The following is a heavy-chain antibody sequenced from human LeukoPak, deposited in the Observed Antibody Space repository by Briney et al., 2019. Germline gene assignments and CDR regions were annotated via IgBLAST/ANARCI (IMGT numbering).Heavy chain of an antibody. CDR2: IWYDGSNK. Sequence: GGSLRLSCAASRFTFSSYGMHWARQAPGKGLEWVAVIWYDGSNKYYADSVKGRFTISRDNSKNTLYLQMNSLRAEDTAVYYCARDRCSSTSCYQDYWGQGTLVTVSS. V-gene: IGHV3-33*01. CDR1: RFTFSSYG. J-gene: IGHJ4*02. D-gene: IGHD2-2*01. CDR3: ARDRCSSTSCYQDY.